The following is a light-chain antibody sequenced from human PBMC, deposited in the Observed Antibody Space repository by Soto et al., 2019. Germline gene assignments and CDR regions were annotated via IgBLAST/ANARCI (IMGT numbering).Light chain of an antibody. J-gene: IGLJ1*01. CDR1: SSDVGGYNY. V-gene: IGLV2-14*01. CDR3: SSYTSRFTFNYI. Sequence: QSALTQPDSVSGSPGQSITISCTGTSSDVGGYNYVSWYQQHQGKAPKIMIYEVTNRPSGVSNRFSGSKSGNTASLTISGLQAEDDADYYCSSYTSRFTFNYIFGTGTKLTVL. CDR2: EVT.